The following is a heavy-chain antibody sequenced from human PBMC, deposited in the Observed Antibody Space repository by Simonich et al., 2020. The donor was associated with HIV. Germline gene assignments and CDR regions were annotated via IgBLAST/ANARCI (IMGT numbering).Heavy chain of an antibody. CDR2: ISWNGDST. Sequence: EVQLVESGGVVVQSGGSLRLSCVTSGFTCDVSAMHWVRQAPGEGLELVSLISWNGDSTYYADSVKGRFAISRDNSKNSLYLHMNSLRTEDTALYYCAKGFYNFWTFGDYFDYWGQGTLVIVSS. D-gene: IGHD3-3*01. CDR1: GFTCDVSA. V-gene: IGHV3-43D*04. CDR3: AKGFYNFWTFGDYFDY. J-gene: IGHJ4*02.